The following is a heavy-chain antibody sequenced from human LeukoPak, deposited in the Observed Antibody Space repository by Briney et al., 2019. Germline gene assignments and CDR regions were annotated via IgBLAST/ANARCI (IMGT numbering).Heavy chain of an antibody. J-gene: IGHJ4*02. V-gene: IGHV3-48*04. CDR1: GFTFSSYS. Sequence: GSLRPSCAASGFTFSSYSIDWVRQAPGKGLEWLSYISSSSSTIYFADSVKGRFTISRDNAKNSAYLHMNSLRAEDTAVYYCARVWSSGYTKDYWGQGTLVTVS. CDR2: ISSSSSTI. CDR3: ARVWSSGYTKDY. D-gene: IGHD3-22*01.